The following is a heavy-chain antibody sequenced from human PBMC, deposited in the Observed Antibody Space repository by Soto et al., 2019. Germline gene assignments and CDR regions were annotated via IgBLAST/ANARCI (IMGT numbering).Heavy chain of an antibody. D-gene: IGHD6-19*01. CDR2: ISSSSSYI. CDR1: GFTFSSYS. V-gene: IGHV3-21*01. Sequence: GGSLRLSCAASGFTFSSYSMNWVRQAPGKGLEWVSSISSSSSYIYYADSVKGRFTISRDNAKNSLYLQMNSLRAEDTAVYYCARTGPYIAVAGPLVNYYYMDVWGKGTTVTVSS. CDR3: ARTGPYIAVAGPLVNYYYMDV. J-gene: IGHJ6*03.